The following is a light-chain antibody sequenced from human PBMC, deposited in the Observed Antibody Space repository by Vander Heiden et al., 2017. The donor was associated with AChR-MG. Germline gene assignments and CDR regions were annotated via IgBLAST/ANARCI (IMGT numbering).Light chain of an antibody. CDR3: AVWDDSLNDWL. CDR1: SSNIGSNT. V-gene: IGLV1-44*01. CDR2: NDN. Sequence: SVLTQPPSASGTPGQRVTISCSGGSSNIGSNTVNWYQQLPGTAPKLLIYNDNQRPTGVPDRFSGSKTGTSASLAISGLRSEDEADYSCAVWDDSLNDWLFGGGTKLTVL. J-gene: IGLJ3*02.